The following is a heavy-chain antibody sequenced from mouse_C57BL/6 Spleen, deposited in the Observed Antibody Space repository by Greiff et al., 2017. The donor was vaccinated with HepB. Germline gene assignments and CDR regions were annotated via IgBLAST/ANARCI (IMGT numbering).Heavy chain of an antibody. V-gene: IGHV1-20*01. Sequence: VEPGDSVKISCKASGYSFTGYFMNWVMQSHGKSLEWIGRINPYNGDTFYNQKFKGKATLTVDKSSSTAHMELRSLTSEDSAVYYCARSMGNYAMDYWGQGTSVTVSS. CDR1: GYSFTGYF. CDR2: INPYNGDT. D-gene: IGHD1-1*02. J-gene: IGHJ4*01. CDR3: ARSMGNYAMDY.